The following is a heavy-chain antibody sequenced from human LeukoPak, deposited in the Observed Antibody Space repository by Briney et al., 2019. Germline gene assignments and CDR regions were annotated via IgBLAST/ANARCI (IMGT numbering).Heavy chain of an antibody. Sequence: SETLSLTCTVSGGSISSYYWSWIRQPPGKGLEWIGYISYSGSTNSSPSLKRRVTISVDTSKNQFSLKLSSVTAAETAVYYCARVENYGSGSSEYWFDPWGQGTLVTVSS. V-gene: IGHV4-59*01. J-gene: IGHJ5*02. D-gene: IGHD3-10*01. CDR1: GGSISSYY. CDR2: ISYSGST. CDR3: ARVENYGSGSSEYWFDP.